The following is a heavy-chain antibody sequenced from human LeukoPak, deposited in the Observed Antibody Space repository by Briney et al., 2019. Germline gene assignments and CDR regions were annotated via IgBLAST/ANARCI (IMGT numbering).Heavy chain of an antibody. D-gene: IGHD1-26*01. CDR1: GGSISNYY. Sequence: SETLSLTCTVSGGSISNYYWSWIRQPPGKGLECVGYVYYSGNPDYNPSLKSRVTISIDTSKNQFSLKLSSMTAADTAVYYCARDQYSGRFDYWGQGTLVTVSS. V-gene: IGHV4-59*01. CDR3: ARDQYSGRFDY. J-gene: IGHJ4*02. CDR2: VYYSGNP.